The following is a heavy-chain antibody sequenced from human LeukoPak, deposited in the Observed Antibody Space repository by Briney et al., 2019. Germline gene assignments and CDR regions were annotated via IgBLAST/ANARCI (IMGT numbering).Heavy chain of an antibody. CDR3: ARGVYCSSTSCYLNAFDI. CDR2: ISAYNGNT. Sequence: ASVKVSCKASGYTFTSYGISWVRRAPGQGLEWMGWISAYNGNTNYAQKLQGRVTMTTDTSTSTAYMELRSLRSDDTAVYYCARGVYCSSTSCYLNAFDIWGQGTMVTVSS. V-gene: IGHV1-18*01. D-gene: IGHD2-2*01. CDR1: GYTFTSYG. J-gene: IGHJ3*02.